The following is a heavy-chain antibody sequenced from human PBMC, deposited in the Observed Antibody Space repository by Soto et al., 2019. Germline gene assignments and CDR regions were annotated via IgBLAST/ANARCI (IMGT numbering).Heavy chain of an antibody. V-gene: IGHV3-30-3*01. CDR3: ARDIAFVVVTAIFDY. J-gene: IGHJ4*02. Sequence: QVQLVESGGGVVQPGRSLRLSCAASGFTFSSYAMHWVRQAPGKGLEWVAVISYDGSNKYYADSVQGRFTISRDNSKNTLYLQMNSLRAEDTAVYYCARDIAFVVVTAIFDYWGQGTLVTVSS. D-gene: IGHD2-21*02. CDR1: GFTFSSYA. CDR2: ISYDGSNK.